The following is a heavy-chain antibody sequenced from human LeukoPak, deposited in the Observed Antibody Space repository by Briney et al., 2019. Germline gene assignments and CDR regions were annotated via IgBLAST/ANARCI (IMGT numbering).Heavy chain of an antibody. Sequence: AGGSLRLSCAASGFTFSDHYMDWARQAPGKGLEWVGRTRKKTNGYSTEYAASVKGRFTISRDDSKNSLYLQMNSLKTEDTAIYYCTKVSDSSGYSYDSWGQGTLVTVSS. J-gene: IGHJ4*02. V-gene: IGHV3-72*01. CDR2: TRKKTNGYST. D-gene: IGHD3-22*01. CDR3: TKVSDSSGYSYDS. CDR1: GFTFSDHY.